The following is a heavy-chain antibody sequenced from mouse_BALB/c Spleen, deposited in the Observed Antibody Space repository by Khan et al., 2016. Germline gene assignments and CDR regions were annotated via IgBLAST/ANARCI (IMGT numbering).Heavy chain of an antibody. CDR1: GYSITSDYA. V-gene: IGHV3-2*02. J-gene: IGHJ4*01. CDR2: ISYSGTT. Sequence: EVKLLESGPGLVKPSQSLSLTCTVTGYSITSDYAWNWIRQFPGNKLEWMGYISYSGTTTYNPSLKSRISITRDTSNNQFFLQLNSVTTEDTATYYCARWLDAMDYWGQGTSVTVSS. D-gene: IGHD2-2*01. CDR3: ARWLDAMDY.